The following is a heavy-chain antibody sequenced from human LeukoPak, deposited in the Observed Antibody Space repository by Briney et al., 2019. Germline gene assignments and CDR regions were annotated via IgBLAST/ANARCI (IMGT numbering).Heavy chain of an antibody. D-gene: IGHD5-18*01. V-gene: IGHV3-23*01. CDR3: AKDQGFSYYYLDY. Sequence: GGSLRLSCVASGFTYNSHAMSWVRQAPGKGLEWVSGISANGANTYYTDSVRGRFTLSRDNSKNMVYLQMSSLSAEDTAIYYCAKDQGFSYYYLDYWGQGILVTVSS. CDR2: ISANGANT. CDR1: GFTYNSHA. J-gene: IGHJ4*02.